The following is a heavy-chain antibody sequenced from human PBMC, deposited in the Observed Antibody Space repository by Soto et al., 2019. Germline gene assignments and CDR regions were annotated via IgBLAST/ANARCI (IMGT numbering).Heavy chain of an antibody. Sequence: QVQLVESGGGVVQPGRSLRLSCAASGFTFSSYAMHWVRQAPGKGLEWVAVISYDGSNKYYADSVKGRFTISRDNSKNTLYLQMNSLRAEDTAVYYCARDPEPQLVSPLYGMDVWGQGTTVTVSS. CDR3: ARDPEPQLVSPLYGMDV. CDR2: ISYDGSNK. D-gene: IGHD1-1*01. V-gene: IGHV3-30-3*01. J-gene: IGHJ6*02. CDR1: GFTFSSYA.